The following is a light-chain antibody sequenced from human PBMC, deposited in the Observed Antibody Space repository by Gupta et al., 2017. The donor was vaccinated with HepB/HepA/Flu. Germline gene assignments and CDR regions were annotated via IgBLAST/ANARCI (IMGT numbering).Light chain of an antibody. Sequence: DIQMTQSPSSLSASLGDRVTITCRASQSIASYLNWYEKRPGKAPKLLISSASSLQSGVPSRFSGSGSGTEFSLTISRLRSEDSPTYYCQQGVNLPWTFGQGTKVEI. V-gene: IGKV1-39*01. J-gene: IGKJ1*01. CDR1: QSIASY. CDR3: QQGVNLPWT. CDR2: SAS.